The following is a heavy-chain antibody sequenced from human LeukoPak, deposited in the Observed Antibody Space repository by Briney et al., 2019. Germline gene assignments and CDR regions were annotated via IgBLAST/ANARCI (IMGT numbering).Heavy chain of an antibody. J-gene: IGHJ4*02. CDR1: GFTFSSYE. D-gene: IGHD5-18*01. CDR3: ARVGQLWAHDY. CDR2: ISSSGSTI. V-gene: IGHV3-48*03. Sequence: EGSLRLSCAASGFTFSSYEMNWVRQAPGKGLEWVSYISSSGSTIYYADSVKGRFTISRDNAKNSLYLQMNSLRAEDTAVYYCARVGQLWAHDYWGQGTLVTVSS.